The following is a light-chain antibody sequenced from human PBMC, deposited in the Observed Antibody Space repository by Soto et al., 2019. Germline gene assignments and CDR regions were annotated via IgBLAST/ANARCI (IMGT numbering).Light chain of an antibody. CDR2: GAS. Sequence: EIVLTQSPGTLSLSPGERATLSCRASQSVNSNYLAWYQQKPGQVPRPLIYGASIRAAGVPDRLSGSGSAKDLTLIISRLEPEDYAVYSCQQYGASPHTFGQGTKMEIK. CDR3: QQYGASPHT. CDR1: QSVNSNY. V-gene: IGKV3-20*01. J-gene: IGKJ2*01.